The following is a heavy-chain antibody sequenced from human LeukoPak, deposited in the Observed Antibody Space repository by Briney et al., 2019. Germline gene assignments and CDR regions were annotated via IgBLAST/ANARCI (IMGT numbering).Heavy chain of an antibody. D-gene: IGHD2-21*02. CDR3: ASGYCGGACQLGGVDM. CDR2: THYSGAT. CDR1: GGSISSYY. Sequence: SETLSLTCTVSGGSISSYYWSWLRQPPGQGLEYIGYTHYSGATNYNPSLKSRVTISLDTSGNQFSLKLSSVTAADTAVYYCASGYCGGACQLGGVDMWGQGTMVTVSS. V-gene: IGHV4-59*01. J-gene: IGHJ3*02.